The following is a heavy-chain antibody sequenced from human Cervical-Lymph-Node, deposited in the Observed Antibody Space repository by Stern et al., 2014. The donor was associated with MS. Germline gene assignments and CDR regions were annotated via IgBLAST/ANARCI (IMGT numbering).Heavy chain of an antibody. V-gene: IGHV1-69*06. D-gene: IGHD1-26*01. CDR1: GDTFSSYA. CDR3: ARGGGLVGYFDY. J-gene: IGHJ4*02. CDR2: IPPVFGTT. Sequence: VQLVESGAEVKKPGSSVKVSCKASGDTFSSYAINWVRQVPGQGLEWMGGIPPVFGTTNYSQKCQGRVTITADKSTNTAYMELMTLRSEDTAVYYCARGGGLVGYFDYWGQGTLVSVSS.